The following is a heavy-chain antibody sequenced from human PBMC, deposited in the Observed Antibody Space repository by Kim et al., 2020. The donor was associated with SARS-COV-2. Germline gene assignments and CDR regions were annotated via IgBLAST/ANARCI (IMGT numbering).Heavy chain of an antibody. V-gene: IGHV4-59*01. CDR2: ST. Sequence: STNHDPSLKSRDTISVDTSKNQFSLKLSSVTAADTAVYYCARDYSNYFDYWGQGTLVTVSS. D-gene: IGHD4-4*01. J-gene: IGHJ4*02. CDR3: ARDYSNYFDY.